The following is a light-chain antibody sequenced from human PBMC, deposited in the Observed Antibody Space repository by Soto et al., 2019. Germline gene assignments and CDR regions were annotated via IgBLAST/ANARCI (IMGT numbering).Light chain of an antibody. CDR2: DAS. CDR3: QQYDSLPYS. CDR1: RDIRHY. Sequence: DIQMTQSPSSLSASVGDRVTITCQASRDIRHYLSWHQLKPGEAPRLLIYDASILETGVPSRFSGSGSGTDFTFTISSLHPEDVATYYCQQYDSLPYSFGQGTKLEIK. V-gene: IGKV1-33*01. J-gene: IGKJ2*01.